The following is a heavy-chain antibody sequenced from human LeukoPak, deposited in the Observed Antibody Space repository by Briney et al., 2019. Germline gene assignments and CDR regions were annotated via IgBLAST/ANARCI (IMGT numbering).Heavy chain of an antibody. D-gene: IGHD6-13*01. J-gene: IGHJ5*02. CDR3: ASQQLPDWFDP. Sequence: SETLSLTCTVSGGSISSYYWSRIRQPPGKGLEWIAYIYYSGSTNYNPSLKSRVTISVDASKNQFSLKLSSVTAADTAVYYCASQQLPDWFDPWGQGTLVTVSS. CDR1: GGSISSYY. CDR2: IYYSGST. V-gene: IGHV4-59*01.